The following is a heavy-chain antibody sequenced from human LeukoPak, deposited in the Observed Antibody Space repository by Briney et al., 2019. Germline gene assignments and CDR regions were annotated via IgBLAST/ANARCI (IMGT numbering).Heavy chain of an antibody. CDR2: INPNSGGT. D-gene: IGHD1-26*01. J-gene: IGHJ1*01. CDR1: GYTFTGYY. Sequence: GASVKVSCKASGYTFTGYYMHWVRQAPGQGLEWMGWINPNSGGTNYAQKFQERVTITRDMSTSTAYMELSSLRSEDTAVYYCAAGTGAKEVQHWGQGTLVTVSS. CDR3: AAGTGAKEVQH. V-gene: IGHV1-2*02.